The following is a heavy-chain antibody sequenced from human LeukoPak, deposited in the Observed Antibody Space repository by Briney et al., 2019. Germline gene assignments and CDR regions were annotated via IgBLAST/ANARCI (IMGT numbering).Heavy chain of an antibody. CDR2: ISSSSSYI. Sequence: GGSLRLSCAASGFTFSSYSMNWVRQAPGKGLEWASSISSSSSYIYYADSVKGRFTISRDNAKNSLYLQMNSLRAEDTAVYYCAREPDGLATKRPFDYWGQGTLVTVSS. V-gene: IGHV3-21*01. CDR1: GFTFSSYS. CDR3: AREPDGLATKRPFDY. D-gene: IGHD5-12*01. J-gene: IGHJ4*02.